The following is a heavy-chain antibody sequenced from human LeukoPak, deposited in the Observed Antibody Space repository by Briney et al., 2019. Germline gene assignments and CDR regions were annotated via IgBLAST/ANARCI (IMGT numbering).Heavy chain of an antibody. CDR1: GFTFSDHH. V-gene: IGHV3-11*01. J-gene: IGHJ4*02. Sequence: PGGSLRLSCAASGFTFSDHHMTWTRQAPGKGLEWVSQISGKSETIYYADAVKGRFTISRDNARNSLFLEMTSLRADDTAVYYCAKLQGVSSGCTDYWGQGTLVTVSS. CDR2: ISGKSETI. D-gene: IGHD6-19*01. CDR3: AKLQGVSSGCTDY.